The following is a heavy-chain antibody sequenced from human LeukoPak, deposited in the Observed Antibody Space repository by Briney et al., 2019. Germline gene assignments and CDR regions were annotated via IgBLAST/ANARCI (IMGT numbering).Heavy chain of an antibody. D-gene: IGHD3-22*01. CDR3: ARYYDGSGSPRFDP. V-gene: IGHV4-39*07. CDR1: GGPISSSSYY. CDR2: IYYSGST. J-gene: IGHJ5*02. Sequence: SETLSLTCTVSGGPISSSSYYWGWIRQPPGKGLEWIGSIYYSGSTYYNPSLKSRVTISVDTSKNQFSLKLSSVTAADTAVHYCARYYDGSGSPRFDPWGQGTLVTVSS.